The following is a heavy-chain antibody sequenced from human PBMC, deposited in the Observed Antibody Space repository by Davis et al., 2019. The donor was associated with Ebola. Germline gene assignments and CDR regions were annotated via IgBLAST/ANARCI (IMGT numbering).Heavy chain of an antibody. D-gene: IGHD2-15*01. CDR2: ISAYTGNT. J-gene: IGHJ4*02. Sequence: AASVTVSCKASGYTFTSYGISWVRQAPGHGLEWMGWISAYTGNTSYAQKFQGRVTMTRDTSTSTVYMELSSLRSEDTAVYYCARESCSGGSCYSTFDYWGQGTLVTVSS. CDR1: GYTFTSYG. CDR3: ARESCSGGSCYSTFDY. V-gene: IGHV1-18*01.